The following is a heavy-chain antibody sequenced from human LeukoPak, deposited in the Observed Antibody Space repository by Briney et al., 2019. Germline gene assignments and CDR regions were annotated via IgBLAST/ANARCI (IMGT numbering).Heavy chain of an antibody. J-gene: IGHJ3*02. Sequence: SVKVSCKASGGTFSSYAISWVRQAPGQGLEWMGGIIPIFGTANYAQKFQGRVTITADESTSTAYMELSSLRSEDTAVYYCARGLSTWYAFDIWGQGTMVTVSS. CDR3: ARGLSTWYAFDI. CDR2: IIPIFGTA. CDR1: GGTFSSYA. D-gene: IGHD2/OR15-2a*01. V-gene: IGHV1-69*13.